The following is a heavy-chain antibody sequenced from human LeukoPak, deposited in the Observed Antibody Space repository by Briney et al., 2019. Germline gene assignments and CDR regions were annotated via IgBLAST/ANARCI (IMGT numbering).Heavy chain of an antibody. CDR2: IYPGDSDT. J-gene: IGHJ3*02. CDR3: ARDYYDSTGYMYDAFDI. CDR1: GYSLTRYW. Sequence: GESLKISCKGSGYSLTRYWIGWVRQMPGKGLEWLGIIYPGDSDTRYSPSFQGQVTISADNSISTAYLQWSSLKASDTAMYYCARDYYDSTGYMYDAFDIWGQGTMVTVSS. V-gene: IGHV5-51*01. D-gene: IGHD3-22*01.